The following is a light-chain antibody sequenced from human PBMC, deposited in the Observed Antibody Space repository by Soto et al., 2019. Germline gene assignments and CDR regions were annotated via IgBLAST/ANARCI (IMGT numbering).Light chain of an antibody. V-gene: IGKV3-15*01. Sequence: VMGLSPATLSVSPGEGATLSCRASQGIGDTLAWYQHKPGQTPRLLIYDTSTRATGVPTRFSGGGSGTEFTLTISSLQPDDFATYYCQHYNSYSETFGQGTTVDIK. CDR3: QHYNSYSET. CDR1: QGIGDT. J-gene: IGKJ1*01. CDR2: DTS.